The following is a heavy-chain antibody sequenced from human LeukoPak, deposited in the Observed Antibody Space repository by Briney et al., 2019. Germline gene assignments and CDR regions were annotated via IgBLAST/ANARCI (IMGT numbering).Heavy chain of an antibody. CDR3: AKVTAWYSSSWYLAY. CDR2: IGSSGST. Sequence: GGSLRLSCAASGFTFSSHAMSWVRQVPGKGLEWVTSIGSSGSTFYADSVKGRFTISRDNSQDTLFLQMNSLRAEDTAVYYCAKVTAWYSSSWYLAYWGQGTLVTVSS. J-gene: IGHJ4*02. V-gene: IGHV3-23*01. CDR1: GFTFSSHA. D-gene: IGHD6-13*01.